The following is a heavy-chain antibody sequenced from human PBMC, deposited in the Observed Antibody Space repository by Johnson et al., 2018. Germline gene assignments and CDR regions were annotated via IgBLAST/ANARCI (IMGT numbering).Heavy chain of an antibody. CDR3: ASGYSYGWGAFDI. CDR2: ISSNGGST. D-gene: IGHD5-18*01. CDR1: GFTFSSYA. Sequence: VQLVESGGGLVQPGGSLRLSCAASGFTFSSYAMHWVRQAPGTGLEYVSAISSNGGSTYYANSVKGRFTISRDNSKNTLYLHMGSLRAEDMAVYYCASGYSYGWGAFDIWGQGTMVTVSS. J-gene: IGHJ3*02. V-gene: IGHV3-64*01.